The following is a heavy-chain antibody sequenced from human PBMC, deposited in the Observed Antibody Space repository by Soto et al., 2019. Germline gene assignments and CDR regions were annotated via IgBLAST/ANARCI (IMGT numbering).Heavy chain of an antibody. V-gene: IGHV4-39*01. CDR2: IYYSGST. Sequence: PSETLSLTCTVSGGSISSSSYYWGWIRQPPGKGLEWIGSIYYSGSTYYNPSLKSQVTKSVDTSKNQFSLKLSSVTAADTAVYYCAGYDFWSGYGMDVWGQGTTVT. D-gene: IGHD3-3*01. CDR1: GGSISSSSYY. CDR3: AGYDFWSGYGMDV. J-gene: IGHJ6*02.